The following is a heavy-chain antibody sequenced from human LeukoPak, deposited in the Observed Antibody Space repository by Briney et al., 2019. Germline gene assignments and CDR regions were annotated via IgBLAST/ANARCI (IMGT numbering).Heavy chain of an antibody. Sequence: SVKVSCKASGGTFSSYAISWVRQAPGQGLEWMGGIIPIFGTANYAQKFQGRVTITADESTSTAFMELSRLTSDDTAAYYCARDLAAITTGSHNWFDPWGQGTLVTVSS. J-gene: IGHJ5*02. CDR1: GGTFSSYA. CDR2: IIPIFGTA. CDR3: ARDLAAITTGSHNWFDP. V-gene: IGHV1-69*13. D-gene: IGHD3-22*01.